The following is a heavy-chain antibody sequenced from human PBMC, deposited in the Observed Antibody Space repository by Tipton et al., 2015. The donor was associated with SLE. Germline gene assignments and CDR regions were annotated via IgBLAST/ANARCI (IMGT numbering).Heavy chain of an antibody. J-gene: IGHJ5*02. CDR2: IYYSGST. CDR1: DGSISSYY. D-gene: IGHD6-19*01. CDR3: ARGGDSSGFGWFDP. Sequence: TLSLTCTVSDGSISSYYWSWIRQPPGKGLEWIGYIYYSGSTNYNPSLKSRVTISVDTSKNQFSLKLSSVTAADTAVYYCARGGDSSGFGWFDPWGQGTLVTVSS. V-gene: IGHV4-59*01.